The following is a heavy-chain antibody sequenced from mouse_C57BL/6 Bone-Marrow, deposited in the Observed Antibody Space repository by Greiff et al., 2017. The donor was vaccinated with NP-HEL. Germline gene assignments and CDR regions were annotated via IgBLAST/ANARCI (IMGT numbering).Heavy chain of an antibody. Sequence: EVQLVESGGGLVQPGGSLSLSCAASGFTFTDYYMSWVRQPPGKALEWLGFIRNKANGYTTEYSASVKGRFTISRDNSQSILYLQMNALRAEDSATYYCARSLLPLFAYWGQGTLVTVSA. CDR3: ARSLLPLFAY. J-gene: IGHJ3*01. CDR1: GFTFTDYY. CDR2: IRNKANGYTT. D-gene: IGHD2-12*01. V-gene: IGHV7-3*01.